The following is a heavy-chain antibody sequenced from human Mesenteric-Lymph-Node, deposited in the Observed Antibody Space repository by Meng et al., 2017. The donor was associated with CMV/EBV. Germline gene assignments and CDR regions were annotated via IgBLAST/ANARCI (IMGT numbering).Heavy chain of an antibody. Sequence: QVRLQQGGVGVLKPSGTLTLTVAGYGGSCSGYYWSWIRQPPGKGLEWIGEINHSGSTNYNPSLKSRVTISVDTSKNQFSLKLSSMTAADTAVYYCARHQRWLKSEGGFNYWGQGTLVTVSS. CDR3: ARHQRWLKSEGGFNY. J-gene: IGHJ4*02. V-gene: IGHV4-34*01. D-gene: IGHD4-23*01. CDR1: GGSCSGYY. CDR2: INHSGST.